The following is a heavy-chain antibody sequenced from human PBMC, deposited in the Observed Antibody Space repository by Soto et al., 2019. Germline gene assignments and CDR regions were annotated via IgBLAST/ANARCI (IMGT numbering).Heavy chain of an antibody. CDR1: GASISSSY. CDR3: ARGRPVVYYFDY. D-gene: IGHD2-21*01. Sequence: SETLSLTCTVSGASISSSYWSWIRQCPGKRLEWIGYVYYTGSTYYNPSLKSRVTISVDRSKNQFSLKLSSVTAADTAVYYCARGRPVVYYFDYWGQGTLVTVSS. J-gene: IGHJ4*02. V-gene: IGHV4-59*12. CDR2: VYYTGST.